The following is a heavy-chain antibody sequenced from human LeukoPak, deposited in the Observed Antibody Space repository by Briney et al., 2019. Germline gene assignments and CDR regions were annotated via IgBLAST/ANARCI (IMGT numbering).Heavy chain of an antibody. V-gene: IGHV4-31*03. Sequence: SQTLSLTCTVSGGSISGGGYYWSWIRQHPGKGLEWIGYIYYSGSTYYNPSLKSRVTISVDTSKNQFSLKLSSVTAADTAVYYCARDSIAVAAGALDYWGQGTLVTVSS. CDR1: GGSISGGGYY. J-gene: IGHJ4*02. CDR3: ARDSIAVAAGALDY. D-gene: IGHD6-19*01. CDR2: IYYSGST.